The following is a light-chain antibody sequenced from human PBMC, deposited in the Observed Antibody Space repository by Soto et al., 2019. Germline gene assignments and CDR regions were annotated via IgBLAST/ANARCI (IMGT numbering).Light chain of an antibody. Sequence: QSVLTQPASVSGSPGQSITISCTGTSSDVGGYNYVSWYQQHPGKAPKLMIYDVSNRPSGVSNRFSGSKSGNTASLTISGLQDEDEADYYCSSYTSSSTRVFGTGTRSPS. J-gene: IGLJ1*01. CDR1: SSDVGGYNY. CDR3: SSYTSSSTRV. CDR2: DVS. V-gene: IGLV2-14*01.